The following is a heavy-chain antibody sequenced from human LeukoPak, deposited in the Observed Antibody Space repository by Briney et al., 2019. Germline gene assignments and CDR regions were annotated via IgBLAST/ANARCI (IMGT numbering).Heavy chain of an antibody. V-gene: IGHV1-2*02. Sequence: ASVKVSCKASGYTFIDPYIRWIRQAPGQGLEWMGWINPYSGGTHSAQKYQGRVCLTRDSSITTAYLDLSDLTSDDTAVYYCAREPVQNGVGASRHFDYWGQGTPVTVSS. CDR1: GYTFIDPY. D-gene: IGHD1-26*01. CDR2: INPYSGGT. J-gene: IGHJ4*02. CDR3: AREPVQNGVGASRHFDY.